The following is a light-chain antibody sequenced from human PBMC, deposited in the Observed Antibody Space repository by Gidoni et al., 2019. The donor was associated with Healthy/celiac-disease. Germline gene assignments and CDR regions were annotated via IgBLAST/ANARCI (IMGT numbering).Light chain of an antibody. V-gene: IGLV3-19*01. Sequence: SSELTQDPAVSVALGQTVRITCQGDSLRSYYASWYQQKPGQAPVLVIYGKNNRPSGIPDRFSGSSSGNTASLTITGVQAEDEADYYCNSRDSSGNHYVVFGGGTKLTVL. CDR2: GKN. CDR1: SLRSYY. J-gene: IGLJ2*01. CDR3: NSRDSSGNHYVV.